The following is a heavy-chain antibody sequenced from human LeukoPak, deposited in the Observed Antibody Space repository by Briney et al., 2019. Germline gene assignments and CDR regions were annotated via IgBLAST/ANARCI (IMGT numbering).Heavy chain of an antibody. CDR3: AKVDSSGYSRDY. CDR2: ISYDGSNK. D-gene: IGHD3-22*01. Sequence: GSLRLSCAASGFTFSSYAMHWVRQAPGKGLEWVAVISYDGSNKYYADSVKGRFTISRDNSKNTLYLQMNSLRAEDTAVYYCAKVDSSGYSRDYWGQGTLVTVSS. CDR1: GFTFSSYA. J-gene: IGHJ4*02. V-gene: IGHV3-30-3*01.